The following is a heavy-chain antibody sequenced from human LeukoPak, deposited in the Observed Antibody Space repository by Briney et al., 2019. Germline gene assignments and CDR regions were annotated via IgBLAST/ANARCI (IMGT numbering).Heavy chain of an antibody. Sequence: ASVKVSCKASGYTFTSYDINWVRQATGQGLEWMGWMNPNSGNTGYAQKFQGRVTITRNTSISTAYMELSSLRSDDTAVYYCARDLLDYGDYVRFDPWGQGTLVTVSS. CDR1: GYTFTSYD. D-gene: IGHD4-17*01. CDR2: MNPNSGNT. CDR3: ARDLLDYGDYVRFDP. V-gene: IGHV1-8*03. J-gene: IGHJ5*02.